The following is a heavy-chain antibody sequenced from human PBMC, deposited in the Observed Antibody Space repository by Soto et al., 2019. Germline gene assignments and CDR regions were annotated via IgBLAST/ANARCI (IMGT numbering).Heavy chain of an antibody. Sequence: SETLSLTCTVSGGSISSYYWSWIRQPPGKGLEWIGYIYYSGSTNYNPSLKSRVTISVDTSKNQFSLKLSSVTAADTAVYYCASIGGYSNNWFDPWGQGTLVTVSS. V-gene: IGHV4-59*01. CDR2: IYYSGST. J-gene: IGHJ5*02. CDR1: GGSISSYY. CDR3: ASIGGYSNNWFDP. D-gene: IGHD3-22*01.